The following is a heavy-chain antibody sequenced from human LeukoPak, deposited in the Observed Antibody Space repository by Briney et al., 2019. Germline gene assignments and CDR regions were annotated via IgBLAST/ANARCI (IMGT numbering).Heavy chain of an antibody. CDR2: INPNSGGT. CDR3: AKVMGSGQWLVEREDFDI. J-gene: IGHJ3*02. Sequence: ASVKVSCKASGYTFTGYYIHWVRQAPGQGLEWMGWINPNSGGTNYAQKFQGRVTMTGDTSISTAYMELSRLRSDDTAVYYCAKVMGSGQWLVEREDFDIWGQGTMVTVSS. D-gene: IGHD6-19*01. V-gene: IGHV1-2*02. CDR1: GYTFTGYY.